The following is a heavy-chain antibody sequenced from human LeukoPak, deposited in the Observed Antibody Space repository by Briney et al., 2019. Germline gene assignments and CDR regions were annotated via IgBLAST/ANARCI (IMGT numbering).Heavy chain of an antibody. J-gene: IGHJ4*02. V-gene: IGHV3-48*03. CDR3: ARSGSGSYFLDY. D-gene: IGHD3-10*01. Sequence: GGSLRLSCAASGFTFSSYEMNWVRQAPGKGLEWVSYISSSGSTIYYADSVKGRFTISRDNFKHTLYLQMNSLRAEDTAVYYCARSGSGSYFLDYWGQGTLVTVSS. CDR2: ISSSGSTI. CDR1: GFTFSSYE.